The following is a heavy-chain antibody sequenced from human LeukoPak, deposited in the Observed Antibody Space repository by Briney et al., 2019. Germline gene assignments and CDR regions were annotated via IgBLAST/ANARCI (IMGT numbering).Heavy chain of an antibody. J-gene: IGHJ4*02. CDR1: GFTFSNYG. D-gene: IGHD6-13*01. CDR2: ISFDGSAK. Sequence: PGRSLRLSCAASGFTFSNYGMHWVRQAPGKGLEWVSVISFDGSAKYYADSVKGRFTISRDNSKNTLYLQMTSLRAGDTAVYYCAKDRVTAAGYYFDYWGQGTLVTVSS. V-gene: IGHV3-30*18. CDR3: AKDRVTAAGYYFDY.